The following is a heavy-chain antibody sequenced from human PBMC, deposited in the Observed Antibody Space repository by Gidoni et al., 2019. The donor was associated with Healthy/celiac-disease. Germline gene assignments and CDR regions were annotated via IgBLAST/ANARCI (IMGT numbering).Heavy chain of an antibody. CDR2: IYYSGST. CDR3: ARAVAGRVHFDY. CDR1: GGSICSYY. V-gene: IGHV4-59*01. D-gene: IGHD6-19*01. J-gene: IGHJ4*02. Sequence: QVQLPASGPGLVKPSETLSLTCTVSGGSICSYYWSWIRQPPGKGMEWIGYIYYSGSTNYNPSLKSRVTIAVETSKNQCSLKLSAVTAADTAVYYCARAVAGRVHFDYWGQGTLVTVSS.